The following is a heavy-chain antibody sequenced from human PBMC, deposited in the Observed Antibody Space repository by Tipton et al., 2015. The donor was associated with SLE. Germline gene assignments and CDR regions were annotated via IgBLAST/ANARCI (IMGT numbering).Heavy chain of an antibody. Sequence: SLRLSCAASGFTFSGYSLHWVRQAPGKGLDWVADISADGTMKYYADSVKGRFTISRDNSRNSVHLEMNSLRVEESAMYYCARGVTFWYFDLWGRGALVPFSS. CDR2: ISADGTMK. CDR3: ARGVTFWYFDL. J-gene: IGHJ2*01. D-gene: IGHD2-21*02. V-gene: IGHV3-30*03. CDR1: GFTFSGYS.